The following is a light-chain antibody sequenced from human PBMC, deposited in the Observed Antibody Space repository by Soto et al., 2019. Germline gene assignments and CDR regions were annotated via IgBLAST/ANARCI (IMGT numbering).Light chain of an antibody. J-gene: IGKJ4*01. CDR2: DAS. Sequence: EIVLTQSPGTLSLSPGERATLSCRASQSVSSIYLAWYQQKPGQAPRLLIYDASSRATGIPDRFSGSGSGTDFTLTISRLEPEDFAVYYCQQYGSSPLTFGGGTKVEIK. CDR3: QQYGSSPLT. V-gene: IGKV3-20*01. CDR1: QSVSSIY.